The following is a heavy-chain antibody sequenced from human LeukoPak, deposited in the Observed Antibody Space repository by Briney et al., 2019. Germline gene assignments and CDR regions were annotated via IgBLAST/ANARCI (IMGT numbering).Heavy chain of an antibody. CDR2: INPNSGGT. D-gene: IGHD1-1*01. V-gene: IGHV1-2*02. CDR1: GYTLIDYY. J-gene: IGHJ4*02. CDR3: ARRLGTGTTLGY. Sequence: ASVKVSCKASGYTLIDYYIHWVRQAPGQGLERMGWINPNSGGTNYAQNFQGTVTMTRDTSTSTAYMELSSLRSDDTAVYYCARRLGTGTTLGYWGQGTLVTVSS.